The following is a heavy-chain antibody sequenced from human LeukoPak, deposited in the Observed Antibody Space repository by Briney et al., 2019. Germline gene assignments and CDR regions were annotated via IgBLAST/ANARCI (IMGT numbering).Heavy chain of an antibody. J-gene: IGHJ4*02. D-gene: IGHD1-26*01. V-gene: IGHV3-30*18. CDR1: GFTFSSYG. CDR3: AKARWELPFDY. CDR2: ISYDGSNK. Sequence: GGSLRLSCAASGFTFSSYGMHWVRQAPGKGLEWVAVISYDGSNKYYADSGKGRFTISRDNSKNTLYLQMNSLRAQDTAVYYCAKARWELPFDYWGQGTLVTVSS.